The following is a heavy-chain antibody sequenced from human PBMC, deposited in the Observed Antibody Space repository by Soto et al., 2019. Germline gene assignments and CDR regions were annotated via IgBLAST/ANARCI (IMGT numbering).Heavy chain of an antibody. D-gene: IGHD1-26*01. V-gene: IGHV3-33*01. CDR1: GFTFSSYG. CDR2: IWYDGSNK. CDR3: ARERPSGSYVDYYYYYGMAV. J-gene: IGHJ6*02. Sequence: QVQLVESGGGVVQPGRSLRLSCAASGFTFSSYGMHWVRQAPGKGLELVAVIWYDGSNKYYADSVKGRFTISRDNSKNPRSLEMTSRRAEDTAVSYCARERPSGSYVDYYYYYGMAVWGRGTAVAVSS.